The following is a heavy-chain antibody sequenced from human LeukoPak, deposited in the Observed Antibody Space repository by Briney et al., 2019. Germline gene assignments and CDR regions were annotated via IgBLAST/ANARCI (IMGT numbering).Heavy chain of an antibody. J-gene: IGHJ1*01. CDR1: GYSFIDYY. Sequence: ASVKVSCKTSGYSFIDYYIHWVRQAPGQGLEWKGWINSNSADTNYAQNFQGRVTMTSDTSISTAYMELSRLRSDDTALYYCARIGISARGTNFHHWGQGTLVTVSS. CDR3: ARIGISARGTNFHH. V-gene: IGHV1-2*02. D-gene: IGHD6-13*01. CDR2: INSNSADT.